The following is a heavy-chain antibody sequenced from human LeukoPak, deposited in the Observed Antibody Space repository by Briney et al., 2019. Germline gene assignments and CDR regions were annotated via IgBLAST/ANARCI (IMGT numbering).Heavy chain of an antibody. D-gene: IGHD5-12*01. CDR1: GFPFDDYG. J-gene: IGHJ4*02. V-gene: IGHV3-43D*03. Sequence: GGSLRLSCAASGFPFDDYGMLWVRQAPGKGLEWVSFISWHGETTYYSDSVKGRFTISRDSSKNSLYLQMNSLRTEDTGFYYCAKARGYSGYGSFIDYWGQGTLVTVSS. CDR3: AKARGYSGYGSFIDY. CDR2: ISWHGETT.